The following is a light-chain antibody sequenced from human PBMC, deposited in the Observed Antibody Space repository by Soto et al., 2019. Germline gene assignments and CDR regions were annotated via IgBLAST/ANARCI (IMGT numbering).Light chain of an antibody. CDR3: QQRRES. Sequence: IVLTQSPATLSLSPGESATLSCRASQSVYSSLAWYPQKPGQAPRLLIYDASNRATGIPGRFSGSGSGTDFTFTIRSLEPDDVPVNYCQQRRESFGEATRLE. CDR1: QSVYSS. V-gene: IGKV3-11*01. CDR2: DAS. J-gene: IGKJ5*01.